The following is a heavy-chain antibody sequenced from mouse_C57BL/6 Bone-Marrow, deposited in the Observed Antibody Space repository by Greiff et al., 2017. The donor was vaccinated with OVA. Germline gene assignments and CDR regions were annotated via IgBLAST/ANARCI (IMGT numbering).Heavy chain of an antibody. J-gene: IGHJ1*03. CDR3: TTRKYGNYAYWYFDV. CDR1: GFNIKDDY. D-gene: IGHD2-1*01. V-gene: IGHV14-4*01. Sequence: LVESGAELVRPGASVKLSCTASGFNIKDDYMHWVKQRPEQGLEWIGWIDPENGDTEYASKFQGKATITADTSSNTAYLQLSSLTSEDTAVYCCTTRKYGNYAYWYFDVWGTGTTVTVSS. CDR2: IDPENGDT.